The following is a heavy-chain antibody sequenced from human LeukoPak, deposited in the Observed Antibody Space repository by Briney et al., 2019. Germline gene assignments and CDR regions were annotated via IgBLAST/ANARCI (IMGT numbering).Heavy chain of an antibody. Sequence: ASVKVSCKASGYTFTSYYMHWVRQAPGQGLEWMGIINPSGGSTSYAQKFQGRVTITADKSTSTAYMELSSLRSEDTAVYYCARDLGTGDPDYWGQGTLVTVSS. V-gene: IGHV1-46*01. J-gene: IGHJ4*02. CDR2: INPSGGST. CDR1: GYTFTSYY. CDR3: ARDLGTGDPDY. D-gene: IGHD7-27*01.